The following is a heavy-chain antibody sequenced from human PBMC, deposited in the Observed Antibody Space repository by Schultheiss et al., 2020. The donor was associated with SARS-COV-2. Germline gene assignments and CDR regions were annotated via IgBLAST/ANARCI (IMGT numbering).Heavy chain of an antibody. J-gene: IGHJ4*02. Sequence: SQTLSLTCTVSGGSISSGDYYWSWIRQHPGKGLEWIGYIYYSGSTNYNPSLKSRVTISVDTSKNQFSLKLSSVTAADTAVYYCARLRPIHNGQWLVLNYWGQGTLVTVSS. V-gene: IGHV4-61*08. D-gene: IGHD6-19*01. CDR1: GGSISSGDYY. CDR3: ARLRPIHNGQWLVLNY. CDR2: IYYSGST.